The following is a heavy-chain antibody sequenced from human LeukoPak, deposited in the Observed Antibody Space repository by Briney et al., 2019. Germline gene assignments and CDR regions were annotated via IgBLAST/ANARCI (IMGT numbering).Heavy chain of an antibody. Sequence: SETLSLTCTVSGGSISSSSYYWGWIRQPPGKKLEWIGNIYYSGSTYYNPSLKSRVTISVDTSKNQFSLKLSSVTAADTAVYYCAKHRPDCSGASCYLNWFDPWGQGTLVTVSS. CDR3: AKHRPDCSGASCYLNWFDP. J-gene: IGHJ5*02. D-gene: IGHD2-15*01. V-gene: IGHV4-39*01. CDR2: IYYSGST. CDR1: GGSISSSSYY.